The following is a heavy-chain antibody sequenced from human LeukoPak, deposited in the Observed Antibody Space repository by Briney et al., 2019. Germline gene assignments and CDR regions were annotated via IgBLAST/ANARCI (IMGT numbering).Heavy chain of an antibody. D-gene: IGHD3-10*01. CDR3: ARGRYYYGSGTFSYMDV. CDR2: IYSGGST. CDR1: GFTVSSNY. J-gene: IGHJ6*03. Sequence: QSGGSLRLSCAASGFTVSSNYMSWVRQAPGKGLEWVSVIYSGGSTYYADSVKGRFTISRDNSKNTLYLQMNSLRAEDTAVYYCARGRYYYGSGTFSYMDVWGKGTTVTISS. V-gene: IGHV3-66*01.